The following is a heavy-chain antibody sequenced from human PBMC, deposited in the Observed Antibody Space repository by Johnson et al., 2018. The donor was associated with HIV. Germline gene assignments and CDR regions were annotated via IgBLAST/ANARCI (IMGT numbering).Heavy chain of an antibody. CDR3: TTDPIAAAGPDAFDI. Sequence: EKLVESGGGVVQPGRSLRLSCAASGFTFNNAWMSWVRQAPGKGLEWVGRIKSKSDGGTSDYAAPVKARFTISRDDSKNTLYLQMNSLKTEDTAVYYCTTDPIAAAGPDAFDIWGQGTVVTVSS. D-gene: IGHD6-13*01. J-gene: IGHJ3*02. CDR1: GFTFNNAW. CDR2: IKSKSDGGTS. V-gene: IGHV3-15*01.